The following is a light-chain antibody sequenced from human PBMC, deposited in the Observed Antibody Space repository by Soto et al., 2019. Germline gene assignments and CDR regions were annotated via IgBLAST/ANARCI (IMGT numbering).Light chain of an antibody. CDR2: DAS. V-gene: IGKV3-11*01. J-gene: IGKJ5*01. Sequence: EIVLTQSPATLSLSPGEGATLSCRASQSVGRYLAWYQQKPGQAPRLLIYDASRRATGIPARFSGSGSGTDFTLTISSLEPEDFAVYYCQQRHNWPITFGQGTRLEIK. CDR3: QQRHNWPIT. CDR1: QSVGRY.